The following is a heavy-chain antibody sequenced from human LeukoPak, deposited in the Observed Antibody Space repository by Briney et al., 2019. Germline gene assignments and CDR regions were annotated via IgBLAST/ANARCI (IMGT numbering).Heavy chain of an antibody. CDR2: VYPGGFT. Sequence: PGGSLRLSCAASGFTFSSYWMSWVRQAPGQGLEWVSVVYPGGFTYNAVSVKGRFTISRDTSKNTVYLQMNRLRADVTALYYYAIGGVIWRMYVWGKGITVTASS. V-gene: IGHV3-66*01. D-gene: IGHD2/OR15-2a*01. J-gene: IGHJ6*04. CDR1: GFTFSSYW. CDR3: AIGGVIWRMYV.